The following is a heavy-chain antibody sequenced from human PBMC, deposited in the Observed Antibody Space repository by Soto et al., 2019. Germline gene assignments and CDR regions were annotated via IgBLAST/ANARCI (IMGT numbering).Heavy chain of an antibody. D-gene: IGHD2-15*01. Sequence: QDQLVQSGAEVKKPGASVTVSCKASGYSFTNYGMRWVRQAPGQGLEWLGWISGSNGDTHHAQNSQGRVTMTTYTLTNTAYMQLRSLRSDDTAFYYCARCYCSVGSCVSSWHFDLWCRGSLVTVSS. J-gene: IGHJ2*01. V-gene: IGHV1-18*01. CDR1: GYSFTNYG. CDR3: ARCYCSVGSCVSSWHFDL. CDR2: ISGSNGDT.